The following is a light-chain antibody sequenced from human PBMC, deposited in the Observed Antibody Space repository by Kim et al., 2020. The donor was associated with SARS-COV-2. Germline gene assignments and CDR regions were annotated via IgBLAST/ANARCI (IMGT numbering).Light chain of an antibody. CDR2: DVS. Sequence: EIVLTQSPVILSLSPGERATLSCRASQSVGRYLAWYQKKPGQAPRLLIYDVSSRATGIPARFSGSGSGTDFTLTISSLEPEDFAVYYCQQRESTFGGGTKVDIK. J-gene: IGKJ4*01. V-gene: IGKV3-11*01. CDR1: QSVGRY. CDR3: QQREST.